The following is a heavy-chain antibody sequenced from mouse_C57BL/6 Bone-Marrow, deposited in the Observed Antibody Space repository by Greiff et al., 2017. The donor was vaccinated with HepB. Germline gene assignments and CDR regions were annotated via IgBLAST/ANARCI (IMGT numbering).Heavy chain of an antibody. CDR1: GYAFSSSW. Sequence: QVQLKESGPELVKPGASVKISCKASGYAFSSSWMNWVKQRPGKGLEWIGRIYPGDGDTNYNGKFKGKATLTADKSSSTAYMQLSSLTSEDSAVYFCARSASYDGYYGFAYWGQGTLVTVSA. CDR3: ARSASYDGYYGFAY. J-gene: IGHJ3*01. CDR2: IYPGDGDT. V-gene: IGHV1-82*01. D-gene: IGHD2-3*01.